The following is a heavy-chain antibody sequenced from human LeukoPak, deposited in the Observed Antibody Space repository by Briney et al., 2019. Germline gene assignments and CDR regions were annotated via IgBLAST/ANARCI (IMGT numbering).Heavy chain of an antibody. Sequence: ASVKVSCKASGGTFSSYAISWVRQAPGQGLEWMGGIIPIFGTANYAQKFQGRVTITADKSTSTAYMELSSLRSEDTAVYYCARDLGEQLGYNWFDPWGQGTLVTVSS. D-gene: IGHD6-6*01. CDR1: GGTFSSYA. V-gene: IGHV1-69*06. CDR3: ARDLGEQLGYNWFDP. CDR2: IIPIFGTA. J-gene: IGHJ5*02.